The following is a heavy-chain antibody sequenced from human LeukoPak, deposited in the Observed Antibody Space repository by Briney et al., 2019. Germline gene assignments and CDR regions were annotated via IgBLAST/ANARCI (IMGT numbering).Heavy chain of an antibody. V-gene: IGHV3-13*01. CDR3: ARGFLTNRGHGPTFDY. CDR1: GFTFSNYD. CDR2: IGTGGDT. Sequence: GGSLRLFCAASGFTFSNYDMEWVRQPTGKPLEWVSHIGTGGDTYYPTPVKGRFTVSRENAKNSLYLLMSSLRVEDTAVYYCARGFLTNRGHGPTFDYWGQGVLVTVSS. J-gene: IGHJ4*02. D-gene: IGHD7-27*01.